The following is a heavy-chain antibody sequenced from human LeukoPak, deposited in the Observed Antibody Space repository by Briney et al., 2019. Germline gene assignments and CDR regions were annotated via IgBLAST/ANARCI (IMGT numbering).Heavy chain of an antibody. V-gene: IGHV4-59*08. J-gene: IGHJ4*02. Sequence: SETLSLTCTVSGGSISSYYWSWIRQPPGKGLEWIGYIYYSGSTNYNPSLKSRVTISVDTSKNQFSLKLSSVTAADTAVYYCARHYQPIDYFDYWGQGTLVTVSS. CDR3: ARHYQPIDYFDY. D-gene: IGHD2-21*01. CDR1: GGSISSYY. CDR2: IYYSGST.